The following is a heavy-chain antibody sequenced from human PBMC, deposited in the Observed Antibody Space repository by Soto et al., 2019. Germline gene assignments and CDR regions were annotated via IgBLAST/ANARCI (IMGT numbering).Heavy chain of an antibody. V-gene: IGHV3-74*01. D-gene: IGHD5-12*01. Sequence: EVQLVESGGGLVQPGGSLRLSCAASGFTFSSSWMHWVRQAPGKGLVWVSRIKSDGSRTSYADSVKGRFTISRDNAKNXLXPQRNSLRAEDTAVYDSARDPHAYNGDDSPHEAFDIWGRGAMVTVSS. CDR1: GFTFSSSW. J-gene: IGHJ3*02. CDR3: ARDPHAYNGDDSPHEAFDI. CDR2: IKSDGSRT.